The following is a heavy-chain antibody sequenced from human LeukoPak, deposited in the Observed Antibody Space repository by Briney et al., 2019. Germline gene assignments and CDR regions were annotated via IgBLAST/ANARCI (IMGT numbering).Heavy chain of an antibody. CDR1: GGSFSGYY. J-gene: IGHJ4*02. V-gene: IGHV4-34*01. Sequence: PSETLSPTCAVYGGSFSGYYWSWIRQPPGKGLEWIGEINHSGSTNYNPSLKSRVTISVDTSKNQFSLKLSSVTAADTAVYYCARGRYDYVWGSYRPFDYWGQGTLVTVSS. D-gene: IGHD3-16*02. CDR3: ARGRYDYVWGSYRPFDY. CDR2: INHSGST.